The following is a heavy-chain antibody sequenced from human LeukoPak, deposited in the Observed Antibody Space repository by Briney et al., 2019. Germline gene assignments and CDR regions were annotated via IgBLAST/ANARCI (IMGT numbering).Heavy chain of an antibody. J-gene: IGHJ4*02. CDR2: ISDSGGRT. CDR3: AKDGSLSVTKAVYFDY. Sequence: PGVSLRLSCAASGFTFRSYVMSWVRQAPGEGLEWVSSISDSGGRTSYADSVKGRFSISRDNYKNTLYLQMNILRADDTAVYYCAKDGSLSVTKAVYFDYWGQGALVTVSS. CDR1: GFTFRSYV. V-gene: IGHV3-23*01. D-gene: IGHD4-17*01.